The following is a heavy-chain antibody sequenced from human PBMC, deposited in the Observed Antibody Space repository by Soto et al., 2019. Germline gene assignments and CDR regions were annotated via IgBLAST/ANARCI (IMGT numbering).Heavy chain of an antibody. V-gene: IGHV1-2*02. D-gene: IGHD3-22*01. CDR3: AGIGSITMIVVAPFDY. CDR1: GYTFTGYY. Sequence: ASVKVSCKASGYTFTGYYIHWVRQAPGQGLEWMGWVNPNSGGTGYAQRFQGRVTMTRDTSISTAYMELSRLRSDDTAVYYCAGIGSITMIVVAPFDYWGQGTLVTVSS. J-gene: IGHJ4*02. CDR2: VNPNSGGT.